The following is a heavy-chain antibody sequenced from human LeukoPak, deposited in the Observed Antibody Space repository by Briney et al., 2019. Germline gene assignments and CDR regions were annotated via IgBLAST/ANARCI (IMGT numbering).Heavy chain of an antibody. CDR3: ARMSASSGF. J-gene: IGHJ4*02. CDR2: IYYSVST. Sequence: SETLSLTCTASGGSITSYYWNWIRQPPGKGLEWIGYIYYSVSTNYNPSLKSRVTISVDTSKNQFSLRLISVTAADTAVYYCARMSASSGFWGQGTQVIVSS. D-gene: IGHD3-22*01. CDR1: GGSITSYY. V-gene: IGHV4-59*08.